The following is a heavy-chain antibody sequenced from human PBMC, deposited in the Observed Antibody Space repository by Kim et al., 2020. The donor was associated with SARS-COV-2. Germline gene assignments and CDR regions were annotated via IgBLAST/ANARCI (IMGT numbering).Heavy chain of an antibody. J-gene: IGHJ4*02. CDR2: TFYRSKWYN. Sequence: SQTLSLPCAISGDSVSSSSAAWPWVRQSPSRGLEWLGRTFYRSKWYNEYALSVKSRITINPDTSKNQFSLQLNSVSPEDTAVYYCAREDYGGDSRGFDYWGQGTLVTVSS. V-gene: IGHV6-1*01. D-gene: IGHD2-21*02. CDR1: GDSVSSSSAA. CDR3: AREDYGGDSRGFDY.